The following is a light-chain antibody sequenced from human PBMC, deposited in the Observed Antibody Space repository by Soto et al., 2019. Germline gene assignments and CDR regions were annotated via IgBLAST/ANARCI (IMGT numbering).Light chain of an antibody. CDR1: QSVSSS. CDR3: QQYNTWPLT. CDR2: GAA. Sequence: EIVMTQSPATLSVSPGEIATLSCRASQSVSSSVAWYQQKPGQAPRPPIYGAATRATSIPARFSGSGSGTEVTLTISRLQSEDFAVYYCQQYNTWPLTFGGGTKVEIK. J-gene: IGKJ4*01. V-gene: IGKV3-15*01.